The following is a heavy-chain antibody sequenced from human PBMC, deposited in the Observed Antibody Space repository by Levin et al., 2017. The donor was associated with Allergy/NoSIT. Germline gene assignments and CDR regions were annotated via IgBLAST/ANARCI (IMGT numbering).Heavy chain of an antibody. CDR2: IHYSGST. D-gene: IGHD5-24*01. Sequence: SQTLSLTCTVSDDSISSDNHFWTWIRQPPGKGLEWIGNIHYSGSTYYNPSLKSRVTFSVDTSQRQFSLTLISVTAADTAVYYCARDQILGLQRDGGFYYYGMDGWGQGTTVTVSS. CDR1: DDSISSDNHF. CDR3: ARDQILGLQRDGGFYYYGMDG. J-gene: IGHJ6*02. V-gene: IGHV4-30-4*01.